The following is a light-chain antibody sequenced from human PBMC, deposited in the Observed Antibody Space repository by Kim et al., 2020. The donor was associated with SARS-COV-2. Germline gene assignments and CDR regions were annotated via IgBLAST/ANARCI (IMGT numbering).Light chain of an antibody. CDR3: QSSWV. Sequence: NFMLTQPHSVSESPGKTVTISCTRSSGSIASNYVQWYQQRPGSSPTTVIYEDNQRPSGVPDRFSGSIDSSSNSASLTISGLKTEDEADYYCQSSWV. CDR1: SGSIASNY. V-gene: IGLV6-57*01. J-gene: IGLJ3*02. CDR2: EDN.